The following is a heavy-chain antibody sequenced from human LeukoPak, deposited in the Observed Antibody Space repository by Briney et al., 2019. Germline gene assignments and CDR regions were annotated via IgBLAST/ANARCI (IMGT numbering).Heavy chain of an antibody. V-gene: IGHV3-11*01. Sequence: GGSLRLSCAASGFTFSDYYMSWIRQAPGKGLEWISYISSSGSTIYYADSVKGRFTISRDNAKNSLYLQMNSLRAEDTAVYYCARDPLRIAVAGTADYWGQGTLVTVSS. J-gene: IGHJ4*02. D-gene: IGHD6-19*01. CDR1: GFTFSDYY. CDR3: ARDPLRIAVAGTADY. CDR2: ISSSGSTI.